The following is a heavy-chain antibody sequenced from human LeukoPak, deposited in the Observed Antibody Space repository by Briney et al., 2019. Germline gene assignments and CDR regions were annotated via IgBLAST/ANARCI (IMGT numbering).Heavy chain of an antibody. CDR3: ARVGYCSSTSCYGLDYFDY. V-gene: IGHV3-30-3*01. CDR2: ISYDGSNK. J-gene: IGHJ4*02. D-gene: IGHD2-2*01. Sequence: GGSLRLSCAASGFTFSSYAMHWVRQAPGKGLEWVAVISYDGSNKYYADSVKGRFTISRDNSKNTLYLQMNSLRAEDTAVYYCARVGYCSSTSCYGLDYFDYWGQGTLVTVSS. CDR1: GFTFSSYA.